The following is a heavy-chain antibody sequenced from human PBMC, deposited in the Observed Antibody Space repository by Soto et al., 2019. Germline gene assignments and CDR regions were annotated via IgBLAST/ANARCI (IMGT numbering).Heavy chain of an antibody. CDR2: ISSSGSTI. CDR3: ARDQVVGATGWFDP. CDR1: GFTFSDYY. J-gene: IGHJ5*02. V-gene: IGHV3-11*01. D-gene: IGHD1-26*01. Sequence: GGSLRLSCAASGFTFSDYYMSWIRQAPGKGLEWVSYISSSGSTIYYADSVKGRFTISRDNAKNSLYLQMNSLRAEDTAVYYCARDQVVGATGWFDPWGQGTLVTVSS.